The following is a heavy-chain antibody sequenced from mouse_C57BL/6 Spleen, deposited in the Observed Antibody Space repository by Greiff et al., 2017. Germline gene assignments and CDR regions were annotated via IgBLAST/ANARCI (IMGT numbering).Heavy chain of an antibody. CDR1: VFNIQNTY. CDR3: AREADGYPSMDY. Sequence: VQLQQSVAELVRPGASVKLSCTASVFNIQNTYLHWVKQRPEQGLEWIGRFDPANGNTKYAPKFQGKDTITAYTSSNTAYLQLSSLTSDDTAIYYCAREADGYPSMDYWGQGTSVTVSS. D-gene: IGHD2-3*01. J-gene: IGHJ4*01. CDR2: FDPANGNT. V-gene: IGHV14-3*01.